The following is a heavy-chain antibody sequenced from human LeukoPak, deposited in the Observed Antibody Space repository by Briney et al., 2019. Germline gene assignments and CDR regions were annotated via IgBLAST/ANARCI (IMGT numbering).Heavy chain of an antibody. J-gene: IGHJ4*02. V-gene: IGHV1-2*04. D-gene: IGHD2-2*01. CDR1: GYTFTGYY. Sequence: ASVKVSCKASGYTFTGYYMHWVRQAPGQGLEWMGWINPNSGGTNYAQKFQGWVTMTRDTSISTAYMELSRLRSDDTAVYYCARGAQYQLLDFDYWGQGTLVTVSS. CDR2: INPNSGGT. CDR3: ARGAQYQLLDFDY.